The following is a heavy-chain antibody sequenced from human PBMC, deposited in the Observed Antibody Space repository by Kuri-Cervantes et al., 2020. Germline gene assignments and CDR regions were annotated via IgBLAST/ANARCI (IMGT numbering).Heavy chain of an antibody. V-gene: IGHV1-24*01. CDR1: GYTLTELS. CDR3: ATGGENYYGSGSYWDGFDP. J-gene: IGHJ5*02. D-gene: IGHD3-10*01. CDR2: FDPEDGET. Sequence: ASVKVSCKVSGYTLTELSMHWVRQAPGKGLEWMGGFDPEDGETIYAQKFQGRVTMTEDTSTDTAYMELSRLRSDDTAVYYCATGGENYYGSGSYWDGFDPWGQGTLVTVSS.